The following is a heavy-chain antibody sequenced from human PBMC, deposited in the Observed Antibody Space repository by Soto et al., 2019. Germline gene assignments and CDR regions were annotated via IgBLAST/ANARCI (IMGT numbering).Heavy chain of an antibody. Sequence: GGSLRLSCSASGFTFSSYAMHWARQAPGKGLEYVSAISSNGGSTYYADSVKGRFTISRDNSKNTLYLQMSSLRAEDTAVYYCVKATTDDSSSSFFAFDIWGQGTMVTVSS. CDR1: GFTFSSYA. CDR2: ISSNGGST. D-gene: IGHD6-6*01. V-gene: IGHV3-64D*09. CDR3: VKATTDDSSSSFFAFDI. J-gene: IGHJ3*02.